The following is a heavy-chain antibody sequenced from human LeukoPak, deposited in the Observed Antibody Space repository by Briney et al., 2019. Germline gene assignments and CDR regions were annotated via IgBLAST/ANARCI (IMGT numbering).Heavy chain of an antibody. V-gene: IGHV4-30-2*01. CDR2: IYHSGST. CDR3: ARGIVVVPARVRVFDY. D-gene: IGHD2-2*01. J-gene: IGHJ4*02. Sequence: PSETLSLTCAVSGGSISSGGYSWSWIRQPPGKGLEWIGYIYHSGSTYYNPSLKSRVTISVDRSKNQFSLKLSSVTAADTAVYYCARGIVVVPARVRVFDYWGQETLVTVSS. CDR1: GGSISSGGYS.